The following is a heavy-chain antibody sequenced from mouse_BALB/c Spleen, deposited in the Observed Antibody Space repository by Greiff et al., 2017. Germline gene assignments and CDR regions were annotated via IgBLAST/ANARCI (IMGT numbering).Heavy chain of an antibody. Sequence: VQGVESGPGLVAPSQSLSITCTVSGFSLTSYGVHWVRQPPGKGLEWLGVIWAGGSTNYNSALMSRLSISKDNSKSQVFLRMNSLQADDTAIYYCAKKEYGTDGAYWGQGTLVTVSA. CDR2: IWAGGST. CDR3: AKKEYGTDGAY. CDR1: GFSLTSYG. D-gene: IGHD2-10*02. J-gene: IGHJ3*01. V-gene: IGHV2-9*02.